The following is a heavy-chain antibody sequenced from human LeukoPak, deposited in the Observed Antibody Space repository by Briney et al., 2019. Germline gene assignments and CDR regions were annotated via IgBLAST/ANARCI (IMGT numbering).Heavy chain of an antibody. CDR1: GYALRSDW. CDR3: AKNSGWLQLGD. V-gene: IGHV3-7*01. D-gene: IGHD5-24*01. CDR2: VKEDGSEK. Sequence: RGSLRLSCAVSGYALRSDWMVWVRQAPGKGLEWVATVKEDGSEKDYVDSVKGRFTISADSARNSLYLQMNSLRPEDTALYYCAKNSGWLQLGDWGQGTLVTVSS. J-gene: IGHJ4*02.